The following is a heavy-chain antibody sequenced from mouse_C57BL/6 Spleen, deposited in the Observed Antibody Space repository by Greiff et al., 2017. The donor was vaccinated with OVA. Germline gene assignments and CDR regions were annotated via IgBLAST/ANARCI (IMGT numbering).Heavy chain of an antibody. V-gene: IGHV5-17*01. CDR3: ARHGSSFFDY. Sequence: EVMLVESGGGLVKPGGSLKLSCAASGFTFSDYGMHWVRQAPEKGLEWVAYISRGSSTIYYADTVKGRFTISRDNAKNTLFLQMTSLRSEDTAMYYCARHGSSFFDYWGQGTTLTVSS. CDR2: ISRGSSTI. CDR1: GFTFSDYG. D-gene: IGHD1-1*01. J-gene: IGHJ2*01.